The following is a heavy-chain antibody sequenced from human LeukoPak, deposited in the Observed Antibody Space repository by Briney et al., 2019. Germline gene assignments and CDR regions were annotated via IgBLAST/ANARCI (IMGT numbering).Heavy chain of an antibody. CDR1: GFTFSSYA. D-gene: IGHD6-19*01. J-gene: IGHJ3*02. V-gene: IGHV3-23*01. CDR3: AKDQYSRGLDAFDI. Sequence: RPGGSLRLSCAASGFTFSSYAMSWARQAPGKGLEWVSSISGSGGSTYYADSVKGRFTISRDNSKNTLYLQMNSLRAEDTAVYYCAKDQYSRGLDAFDIWGQGTMVTVSS. CDR2: ISGSGGST.